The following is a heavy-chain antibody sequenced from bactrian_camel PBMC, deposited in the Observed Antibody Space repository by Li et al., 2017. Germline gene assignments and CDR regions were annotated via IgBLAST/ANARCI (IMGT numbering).Heavy chain of an antibody. V-gene: IGHV3S55*01. CDR3: AAKIWSGGGFCGSVGYQY. CDR1: AITYGNY. J-gene: IGHJ4*01. Sequence: QVQLVESGGGSVQAGGSLRLSCVTSAITYGNYMGWFRQAPGKEREAVAAINRVDTTFYAGSVKGRFTISRDNAQNTLYLQMNSLKPEDTAMYYCAAKIWSGGGFCGSVGYQYWGQGTQVTVS. CDR2: INRVDTT. D-gene: IGHD2*01.